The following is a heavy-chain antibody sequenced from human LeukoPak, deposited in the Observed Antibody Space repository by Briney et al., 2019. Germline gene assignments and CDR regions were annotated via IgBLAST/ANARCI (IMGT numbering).Heavy chain of an antibody. CDR2: ISSSGST. CDR3: ARDLFGGIDY. CDR1: GDSISSGDYY. Sequence: SETLSLTCTVSGDSISSGDYYWSWIRQPAGKGLEWIGRISSSGSTNYNPSLKSRVTISVDTSKNQFSLKLSSVTAADTAVYYCARDLFGGIDYWGQGTLVTVSS. J-gene: IGHJ4*02. V-gene: IGHV4-61*02. D-gene: IGHD3-3*01.